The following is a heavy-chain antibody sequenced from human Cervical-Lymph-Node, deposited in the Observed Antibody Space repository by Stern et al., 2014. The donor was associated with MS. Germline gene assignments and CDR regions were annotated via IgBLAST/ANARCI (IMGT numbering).Heavy chain of an antibody. V-gene: IGHV1-46*01. Sequence: VHLVESGAEVKKPGASGKVSCKASGYTFTGYYMYLVRQASGQGLAWMGIINPTGGSTTYAQTFQGRVTMTADTSTSTVYMDLSSLTSEDTAIYYCARAGSGNSNYFDYWGQGTLVTVSS. J-gene: IGHJ4*02. CDR2: INPTGGST. CDR1: GYTFTGYY. CDR3: ARAGSGNSNYFDY. D-gene: IGHD3-22*01.